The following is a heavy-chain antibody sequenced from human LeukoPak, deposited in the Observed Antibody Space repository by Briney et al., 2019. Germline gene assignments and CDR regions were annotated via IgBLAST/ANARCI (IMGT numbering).Heavy chain of an antibody. J-gene: IGHJ4*02. CDR1: GVPFSSYG. CDR3: TTKVIRGNSGDDYDD. CDR2: ISSDGNDK. Sequence: GSLRLSFAASGVPFSSYGMHWVRPAPGKGLEWVALISSDGNDKLYGDSVKGRFTISRDDSKSTLYLQMNSLRAEDTAVYYCTTKVIRGNSGDDYDDWGQGTLVTVSS. V-gene: IGHV3-30*03. D-gene: IGHD5-12*01.